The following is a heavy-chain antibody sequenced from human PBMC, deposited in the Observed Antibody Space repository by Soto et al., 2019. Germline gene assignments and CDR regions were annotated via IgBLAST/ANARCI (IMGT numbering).Heavy chain of an antibody. CDR3: ARGPRGWYGFDY. V-gene: IGHV3-74*01. CDR2: MNSDGSSS. J-gene: IGHJ4*02. CDR1: GFTFSSDW. D-gene: IGHD6-19*01. Sequence: EVQLVESGGGLVQPGGSLRLSCAASGFTFSSDWMHWVRQTPGKGLVWLSRMNSDGSSSTYADAVKCRFTISRDNAKNSLYLQMNSLRAEDTAVYYCARGPRGWYGFDYWGQGTLVTVSS.